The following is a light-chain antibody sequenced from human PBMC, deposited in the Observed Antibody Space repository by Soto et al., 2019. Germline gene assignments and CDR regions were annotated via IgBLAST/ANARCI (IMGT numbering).Light chain of an antibody. CDR3: QKYNSAPL. V-gene: IGKV1-27*01. Sequence: DIQMTQSPSTLSASVGDRVTITCRASQGISNYLAWYQQKPGKVPKLLIYAASTLQSGVPSRFSGSGSGTDFTLTISSLQPEDVATYYCQKYNSAPLFGQGTKVDIK. J-gene: IGKJ1*01. CDR2: AAS. CDR1: QGISNY.